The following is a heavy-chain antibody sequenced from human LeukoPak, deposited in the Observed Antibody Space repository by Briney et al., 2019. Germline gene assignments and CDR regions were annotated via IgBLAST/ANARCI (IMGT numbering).Heavy chain of an antibody. D-gene: IGHD6-19*01. CDR1: GFTFSSYA. V-gene: IGHV3-23*01. J-gene: IGHJ4*02. CDR3: AKLLAVTNSYYFNY. Sequence: GGSLRLSCAASGFTFSSYAMSWVRQAPGKGLEWVSTISGIGSGGSTYYADSVKGRFTISRDNSKDTLYLQMNSLRAEDTAVYYCAKLLAVTNSYYFNYWGQGTLVTVSS. CDR2: ISGIGSGGST.